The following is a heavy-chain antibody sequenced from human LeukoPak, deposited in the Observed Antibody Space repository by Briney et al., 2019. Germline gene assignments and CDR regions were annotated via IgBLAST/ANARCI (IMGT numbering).Heavy chain of an antibody. CDR1: GGSFSGYY. CDR2: INHSGST. J-gene: IGHJ5*02. D-gene: IGHD4-11*01. V-gene: IGHV4-34*01. Sequence: PSETLSLTCAVYGGSFSGYYWSWIRQPPGKGLEWIGEINHSGSTNYNPSLTSRVTISVDTSENQFSLKLSSVTAADTAVYYCARDMTTWWYNWFDPWGQGTLVTVSS. CDR3: ARDMTTWWYNWFDP.